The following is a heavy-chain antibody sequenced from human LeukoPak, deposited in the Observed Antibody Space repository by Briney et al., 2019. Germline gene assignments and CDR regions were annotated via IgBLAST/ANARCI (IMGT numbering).Heavy chain of an antibody. CDR3: ARVSRWFGELLPDY. CDR1: GFTVSSNY. J-gene: IGHJ4*02. Sequence: GGSLRLSCAASGFTVSSNYMSWVRQAPGKGLEWVSVIYSGGSTYYADSVKGRFTISRDNSKNTLYLQMNSLRAEDTAVYYCARVSRWFGELLPDYWGQGTLVTVSS. V-gene: IGHV3-53*01. CDR2: IYSGGST. D-gene: IGHD3-10*01.